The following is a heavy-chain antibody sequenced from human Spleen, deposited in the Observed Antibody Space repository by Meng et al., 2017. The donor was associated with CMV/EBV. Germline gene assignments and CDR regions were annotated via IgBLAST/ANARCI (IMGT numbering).Heavy chain of an antibody. CDR2: IRSKASSYAT. CDR1: GFTFSGSA. D-gene: IGHD3-3*01. J-gene: IGHJ6*02. V-gene: IGHV3-73*01. CDR3: TRSRSGYYYYGMDV. Sequence: GESLKISCAASGFTFSGSAMHWVRQASGKGLEWVGRIRSKASSYATEYAAPVKGRFTISRDDSKNTAYLQMNSLKTEDTAVYYCTRSRSGYYYYGMDVWGQGTTVTVSS.